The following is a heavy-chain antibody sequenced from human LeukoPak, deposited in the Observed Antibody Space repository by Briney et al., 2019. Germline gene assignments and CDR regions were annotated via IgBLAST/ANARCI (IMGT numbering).Heavy chain of an antibody. D-gene: IGHD2-2*01. CDR3: ARTYCSSTSCLDYAIDY. J-gene: IGHJ4*02. CDR2: IIPIFGTA. Sequence: SVKVSCKASGGTFSSYAISWVRQAPGQGLEWMGRIIPIFGTANYAQKFQGRVTITTDESTSTAYMELSSLRSEDTAVYYCARTYCSSTSCLDYAIDYWSQETLVTVSS. CDR1: GGTFSSYA. V-gene: IGHV1-69*05.